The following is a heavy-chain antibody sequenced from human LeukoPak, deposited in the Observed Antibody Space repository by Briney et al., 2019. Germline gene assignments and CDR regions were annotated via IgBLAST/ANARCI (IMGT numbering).Heavy chain of an antibody. CDR2: IYSGGNT. CDR3: ARGRPDCGGDCYPLDY. Sequence: GGSLRLSCAASGFTVSNNYMTWVRQAPGKGLEWVSAIYSGGNTYYADSVKGQFTISRDNSKNTLYLQMNSLRAEDTAVYYCARGRPDCGGDCYPLDYWGQGTLVTVSS. CDR1: GFTVSNNY. V-gene: IGHV3-53*01. J-gene: IGHJ4*02. D-gene: IGHD2-21*02.